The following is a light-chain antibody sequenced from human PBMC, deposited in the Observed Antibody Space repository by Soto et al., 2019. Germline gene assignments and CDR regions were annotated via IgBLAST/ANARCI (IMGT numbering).Light chain of an antibody. J-gene: IGLJ3*02. CDR2: EVS. Sequence: QSALTQPASVSGSPGQSITISCTGTSSDVGGYQYVSWYQQHPGKVPKLIIYEVSNRPSGVSNRFSGSKSGNTASLTISGLQAEDEADYYCSSYTSISTWVFGGGTKLTVL. CDR3: SSYTSISTWV. CDR1: SSDVGGYQY. V-gene: IGLV2-14*01.